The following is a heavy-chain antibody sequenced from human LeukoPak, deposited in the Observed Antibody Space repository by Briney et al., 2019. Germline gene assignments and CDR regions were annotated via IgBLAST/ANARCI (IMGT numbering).Heavy chain of an antibody. CDR2: IYSDGTT. V-gene: IGHV3-66*01. CDR1: GLTVSNNY. J-gene: IGHJ5*02. CDR3: ARDKDA. Sequence: GGSLRLSCVVSGLTVSNNYMRWVRQAPGKGLEGVSVIYSDGTTRNADSVKGRFTISRDNSKNTVYLQMDSLRAEDTAVYYCARDKDAWGQGALSPSPQ.